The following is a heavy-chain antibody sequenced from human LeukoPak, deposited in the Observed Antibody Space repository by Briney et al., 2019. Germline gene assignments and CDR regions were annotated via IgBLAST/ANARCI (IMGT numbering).Heavy chain of an antibody. CDR1: GGSIISSNYY. Sequence: YPSETLSPTCSVFGGSIISSNYYWGWIRQPTGKGLEWSGSIYQSGSGSSYYNPSLRSRVTISGDTSKNQFFLRLSSVTAAGTAVYYCASTLRFLPYRRFDYWGQGTLVTVPS. CDR3: ASTLRFLPYRRFDY. CDR2: IYQSGSGSS. D-gene: IGHD3-3*01. V-gene: IGHV4-39*01. J-gene: IGHJ4*02.